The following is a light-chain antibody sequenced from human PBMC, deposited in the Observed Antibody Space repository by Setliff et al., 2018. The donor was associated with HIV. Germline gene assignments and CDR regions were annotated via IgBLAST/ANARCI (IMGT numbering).Light chain of an antibody. CDR3: CPNTGSNTYV. J-gene: IGLJ1*01. V-gene: IGLV2-23*01. CDR2: QAT. CDR1: SGDVGRYNL. Sequence: QSVLTQPASVSGSPGQSITISCTGTSGDVGRYNLVSWYQQHPGKPPKLMIYQATKRPSGVSNRFSGSKSGNTASLTISGLQAEDEADYYCCPNTGSNTYVFGTGTKVTVL.